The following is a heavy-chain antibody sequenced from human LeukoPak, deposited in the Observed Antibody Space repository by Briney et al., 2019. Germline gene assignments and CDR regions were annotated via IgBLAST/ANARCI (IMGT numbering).Heavy chain of an antibody. CDR1: GYTFTNYG. CDR2: ISAYNCNT. J-gene: IGHJ4*02. V-gene: IGHV1-18*04. CDR3: ARGGEEGDYYGLVY. D-gene: IGHD3-10*01. Sequence: GASVKVSCKASGYTFTNYGISWVRQAPGQGLEGMGWISAYNCNTNYAQKVQGRVTMTTDTSPRTAHMELRRLRSDDTAVYYCARGGEEGDYYGLVYWGQGTLVTVSS.